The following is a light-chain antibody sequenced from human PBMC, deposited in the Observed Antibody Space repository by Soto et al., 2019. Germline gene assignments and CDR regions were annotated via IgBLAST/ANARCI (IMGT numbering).Light chain of an antibody. CDR3: HQYSNSEYI. J-gene: IGKJ2*01. CDR2: GAS. V-gene: IGKV3-20*01. Sequence: EIVLTQSPGTLSLSPGERATLSCRASQSVSSSYLAWYQQKPGQAPRLLIYGASRRATGIPDRFSGSGSGSDLTLTISRLEPDDFAVYYCHQYSNSEYIFGQGNKLQIK. CDR1: QSVSSSY.